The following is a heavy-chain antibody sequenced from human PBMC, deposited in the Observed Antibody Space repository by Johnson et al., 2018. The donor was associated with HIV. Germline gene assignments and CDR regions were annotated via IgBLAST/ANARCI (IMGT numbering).Heavy chain of an antibody. V-gene: IGHV3-30-3*01. CDR2: ISYDGSNK. J-gene: IGHJ3*02. CDR3: ANKPEQWLVADDAFDI. D-gene: IGHD6-19*01. Sequence: QMQLVESGGGVVQPGRSLRLSCAASGFTFSSYAMHWVRQAPGKGLEWVAVISYDGSNKYYADSVKGRFTISRDNSKNTLYLQMNSLRAEDTAVYYCANKPEQWLVADDAFDIWGQGTMVTVSS. CDR1: GFTFSSYA.